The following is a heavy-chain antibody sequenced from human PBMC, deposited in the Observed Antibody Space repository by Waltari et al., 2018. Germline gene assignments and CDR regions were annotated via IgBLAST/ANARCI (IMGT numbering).Heavy chain of an antibody. CDR2: IIPILGIA. Sequence: QVQLVQSGAEVKKPGSSVTVSCKASGGTFSTYTISWVRQAPVQGLEWMGRIIPILGIANYAQKFQGRVTITADKSTSTAYMELSSLRSEDTAVYYCAREEGDCSSTSCHQYIYYYMDVWGKGTTVTVSS. CDR3: AREEGDCSSTSCHQYIYYYMDV. J-gene: IGHJ6*03. D-gene: IGHD2-2*01. V-gene: IGHV1-69*08. CDR1: GGTFSTYT.